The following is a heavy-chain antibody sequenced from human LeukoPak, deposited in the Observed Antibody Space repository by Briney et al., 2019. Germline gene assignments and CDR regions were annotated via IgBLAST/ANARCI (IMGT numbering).Heavy chain of an antibody. V-gene: IGHV3-7*01. D-gene: IGHD3-10*01. Sequence: GGSLRLSCAASGFTFSDFWMTWARQAPGKGLEWVANIKQDGSEKYYVDSVRGRFTISRDNAKNSLYLQMNSLRAEDTAVYYCARRGWFGELFPANYWGQGTRVSVSS. CDR3: ARRGWFGELFPANY. J-gene: IGHJ4*02. CDR1: GFTFSDFW. CDR2: IKQDGSEK.